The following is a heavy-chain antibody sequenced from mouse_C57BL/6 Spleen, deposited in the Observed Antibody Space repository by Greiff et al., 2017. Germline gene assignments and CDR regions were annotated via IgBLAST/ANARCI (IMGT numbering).Heavy chain of an antibody. CDR3: AREGGQLRPFDY. CDR1: GYSITSGYY. D-gene: IGHD3-2*02. CDR2: ISYDGSN. J-gene: IGHJ2*01. V-gene: IGHV3-6*01. Sequence: ESGPGLVKPSQSLSLTCSVTGYSITSGYYWNWIRQFPGNKLEWMGYISYDGSNNYNPSLKNRISITRDTSKNQFFLKWNSVTTEDTATYYCAREGGQLRPFDYWGQGTTLTVSS.